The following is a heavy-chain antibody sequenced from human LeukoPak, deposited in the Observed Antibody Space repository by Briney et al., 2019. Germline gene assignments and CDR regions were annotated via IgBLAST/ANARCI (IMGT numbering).Heavy chain of an antibody. Sequence: ASVKVSCKASGYTFTGYYMHWVRQAPGQGLEWMGWISAYNGNTNYAQKLQGRVTMTTDTTTSTAYMELRSLRSDDTAVYYCARVYYDFWSGYEYDAFDIWGQGPMVTASS. V-gene: IGHV1-18*04. D-gene: IGHD3-3*01. CDR1: GYTFTGYY. CDR3: ARVYYDFWSGYEYDAFDI. J-gene: IGHJ3*02. CDR2: ISAYNGNT.